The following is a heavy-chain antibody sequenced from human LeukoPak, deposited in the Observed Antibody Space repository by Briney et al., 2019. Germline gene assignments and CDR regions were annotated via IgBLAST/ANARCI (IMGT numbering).Heavy chain of an antibody. CDR1: GGSISSSNW. Sequence: PSETLSLTCAVSGGSISSSNWWSGVRQPPGKGLEWIGEIYHSGSTNSNPSLKSRVTISVDKSKNQFSLKLSSVTAADTAVYYCSRVHSSGWLYYWGQGTLVTVSS. J-gene: IGHJ4*02. CDR3: SRVHSSGWLYY. CDR2: IYHSGST. D-gene: IGHD6-19*01. V-gene: IGHV4-4*02.